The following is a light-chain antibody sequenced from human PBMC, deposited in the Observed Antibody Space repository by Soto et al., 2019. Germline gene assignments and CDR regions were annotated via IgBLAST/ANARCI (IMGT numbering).Light chain of an antibody. CDR3: SAWDDSLIGPV. CDR2: SHN. J-gene: IGLJ1*01. CDR1: SSNIGGNT. Sequence: QSVLTQPPSASGTPGQRVTISCSGSSSNIGGNTVNWYQHLPGAAPKLLIYSHNQRPSGVPERFSGSKSGTSASLAISGLQSEDEADYYCSAWDDSLIGPVFGTGTKLTVL. V-gene: IGLV1-44*01.